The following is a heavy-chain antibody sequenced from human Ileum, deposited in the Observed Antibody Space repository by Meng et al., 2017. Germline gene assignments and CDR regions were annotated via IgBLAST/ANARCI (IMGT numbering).Heavy chain of an antibody. CDR1: GFTFSGYA. V-gene: IGHV3-23*01. Sequence: GESLKISCAASGFTFSGYAMSWVRQAPGKGLEWVSAIGEDVVTKYYADSVKGRFTISRDNSKNTLYLQMNGLRVDDTALYYCAKGQKYDDSGNSHRVFDSWGQGTLVTVSS. J-gene: IGHJ4*02. D-gene: IGHD3-22*01. CDR2: IGEDVVTK. CDR3: AKGQKYDDSGNSHRVFDS.